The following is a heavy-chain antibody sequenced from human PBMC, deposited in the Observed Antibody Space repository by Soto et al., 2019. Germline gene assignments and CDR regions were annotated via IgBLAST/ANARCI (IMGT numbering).Heavy chain of an antibody. CDR1: GFTFSRYA. Sequence: EVQLLESGGGLVQPGGSLRLSCAASGFTFSRYAMTWVRQAPGKGLEWVSVISASGASTYYADSVKGRVTISRDNSKNTLYLQRTRLAAEETAVYYCAQVARRTWGGEYFACWGQGTLVTVSS. D-gene: IGHD3-16*01. V-gene: IGHV3-23*01. CDR3: AQVARRTWGGEYFAC. CDR2: ISASGAST. J-gene: IGHJ4*02.